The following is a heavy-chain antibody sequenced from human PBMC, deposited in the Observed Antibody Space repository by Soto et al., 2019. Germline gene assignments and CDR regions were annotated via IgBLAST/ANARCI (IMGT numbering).Heavy chain of an antibody. CDR1: GAFVNSDTHS. J-gene: IGHJ6*02. V-gene: IGHV4-61*01. CDR3: ARFVRSCSATTCSTRADV. D-gene: IGHD2-2*01. Sequence: LSLTYTVSGAFVNSDTHSWSWIRQTPGKRLEWIGCIYSGGSTKNPPLRSRVTMSVDTSKNQFSLKLRSVIVADTAVYHCARFVRSCSATTCSTRADVWGQGITVTVSS. CDR2: IYSGGST.